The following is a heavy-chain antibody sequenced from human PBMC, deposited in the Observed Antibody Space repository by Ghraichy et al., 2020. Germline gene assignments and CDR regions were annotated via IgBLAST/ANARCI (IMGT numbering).Heavy chain of an antibody. Sequence: GGSLRLSCATSGFSFTNFGISWVRQAPGKGLEWVSAISSSGGSTYYADFVKGRFIISRDNSKNTVSLHMNSLRAEDTALYYCAKDLGMTGAVINGIFDFWGQGTLVTVSS. D-gene: IGHD3-16*01. V-gene: IGHV3-23*01. CDR2: ISSSGGST. CDR3: AKDLGMTGAVINGIFDF. J-gene: IGHJ4*02. CDR1: GFSFTNFG.